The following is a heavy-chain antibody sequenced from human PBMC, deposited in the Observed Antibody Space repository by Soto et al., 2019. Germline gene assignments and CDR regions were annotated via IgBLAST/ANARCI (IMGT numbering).Heavy chain of an antibody. CDR3: ARHPTTYYDILTGYYRAPYYYYGMDV. CDR2: IDPRDSYT. Sequence: GESLKISCKGSGYSLTSYWISWVRQMPGKGLEWMGRIDPRDSYTNYSPSFQGHVTISADKSISTAYLQWSSLKASDTAMYYCARHPTTYYDILTGYYRAPYYYYGMDVWGQGTTVTVSS. J-gene: IGHJ6*02. D-gene: IGHD3-9*01. CDR1: GYSLTSYW. V-gene: IGHV5-10-1*01.